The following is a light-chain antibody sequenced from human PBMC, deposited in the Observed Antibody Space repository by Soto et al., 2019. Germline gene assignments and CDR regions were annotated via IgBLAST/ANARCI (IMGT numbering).Light chain of an antibody. CDR1: QGISNY. CDR2: DAS. J-gene: IGKJ3*01. V-gene: IGKV1-33*01. Sequence: DIQMTQSPSSLSASVGDRVTITCQASQGISNYLNWYQQKPGKAPKLLIYDASTLETGVPSRFSGSGFGTDYTFTISSLQPEDIATDYCQHYDNHPPVFTFGPGTKVDIK. CDR3: QHYDNHPPVFT.